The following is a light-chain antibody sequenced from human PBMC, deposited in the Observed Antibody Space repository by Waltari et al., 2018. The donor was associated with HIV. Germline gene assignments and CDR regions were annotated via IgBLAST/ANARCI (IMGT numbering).Light chain of an antibody. CDR1: QSISSW. CDR3: LQYNTYSPWT. Sequence: DIQMTQSPSTLSASVGARVPITCRASQSISSWLAWYQQRPGKAPKLLIYKASSLESGVPSRFSGSGSGTQFTLTISSLQPDDFATYYCLQYNTYSPWTFGQGTKVEI. CDR2: KAS. V-gene: IGKV1-5*03. J-gene: IGKJ1*01.